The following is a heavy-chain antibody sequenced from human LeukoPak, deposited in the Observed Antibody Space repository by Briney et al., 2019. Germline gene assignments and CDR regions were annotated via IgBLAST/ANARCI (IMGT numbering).Heavy chain of an antibody. Sequence: SETLSLTCAVYGGSFSGYYWSWIRQHPGKGLEWIGYIYYSGSTNYNPSLKSRVTISVDTSKNQFSLKLSSVTAADTAVYYCARRGSSSTGFDYWGQGTLVTVSS. CDR3: ARRGSSSTGFDY. J-gene: IGHJ4*02. D-gene: IGHD2-2*01. CDR1: GGSFSGYY. CDR2: IYYSGST. V-gene: IGHV4-59*08.